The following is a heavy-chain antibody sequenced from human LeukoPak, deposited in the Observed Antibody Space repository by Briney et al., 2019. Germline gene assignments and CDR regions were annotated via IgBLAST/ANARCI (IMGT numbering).Heavy chain of an antibody. Sequence: WVSPISSSSYIYYDDSVKARFTISRHNAKNSLYLQMNSLRAEDTAVYYCARASYGDPYYFDYWGQGTLVTVSS. V-gene: IGHV3-21*04. CDR2: ISSSSYI. CDR3: ARASYGDPYYFDY. D-gene: IGHD4-17*01. J-gene: IGHJ4*02.